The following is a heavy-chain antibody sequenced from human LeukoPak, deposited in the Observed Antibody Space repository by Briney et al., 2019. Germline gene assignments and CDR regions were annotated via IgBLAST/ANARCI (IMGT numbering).Heavy chain of an antibody. Sequence: PGGTLRLSCAASGFTFSSYGMSWVRQAPGKGLEWVSAISGSGGSTYYADSVKGRFTISRDNSKNTLYLQMNSLRAEDTAVYYCARDASLSYYDFWSGYTPRAFDIWGQGTMVTVSS. V-gene: IGHV3-23*01. CDR2: ISGSGGST. CDR1: GFTFSSYG. D-gene: IGHD3-3*01. J-gene: IGHJ3*02. CDR3: ARDASLSYYDFWSGYTPRAFDI.